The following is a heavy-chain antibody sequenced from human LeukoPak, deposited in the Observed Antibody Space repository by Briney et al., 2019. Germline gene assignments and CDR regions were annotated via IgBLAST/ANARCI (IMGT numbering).Heavy chain of an antibody. V-gene: IGHV3-23*01. CDR3: ANSQYYYGSGSHY. CDR1: GFTFSSYG. D-gene: IGHD3-10*01. CDR2: VGGRDGST. J-gene: IGHJ4*02. Sequence: GGSLRLSCAASGFTFSSYGMSWVRQAPGKGLEWVSAVGGRDGSTYYADSVKGRFTISRDNSKNTLYLQMNSLRAEDTAVYYCANSQYYYGSGSHYRGQGTLVTVSS.